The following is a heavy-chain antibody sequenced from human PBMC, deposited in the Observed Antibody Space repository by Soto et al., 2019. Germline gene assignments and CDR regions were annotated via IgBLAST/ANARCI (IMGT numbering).Heavy chain of an antibody. Sequence: SETLSLTCTVSGGSIRNDGFYWSWIRQHPGKGLEWIAYIYYSGSTNYNPSLKSRVTISVDTSKNQFSLKLSSVTAADAAVYYCARGSRFEYYYDSSGYLDYFDYWGQRTLVTVSS. J-gene: IGHJ4*02. CDR3: ARGSRFEYYYDSSGYLDYFDY. D-gene: IGHD3-22*01. V-gene: IGHV4-61*08. CDR2: IYYSGST. CDR1: GGSIRNDGFY.